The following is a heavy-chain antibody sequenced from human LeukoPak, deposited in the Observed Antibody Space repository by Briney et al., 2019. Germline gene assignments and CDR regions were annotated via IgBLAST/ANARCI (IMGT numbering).Heavy chain of an antibody. CDR2: IYPGDSDT. J-gene: IGHJ5*02. CDR1: GYNFTTYW. CDR3: ARSIGYNYLMFHP. V-gene: IGHV5-51*01. D-gene: IGHD5-18*01. Sequence: GESLKISCKGSGYNFTTYWIGWVRQMPGKGLEWMGIIYPGDSDTRYSPSFQGQVTISADKSISTAYLQWSSRKASDTAMDYCARSIGYNYLMFHPWGQGTLVTVSS.